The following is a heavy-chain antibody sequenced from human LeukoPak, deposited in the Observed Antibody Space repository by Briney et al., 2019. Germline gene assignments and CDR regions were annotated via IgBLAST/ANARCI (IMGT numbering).Heavy chain of an antibody. J-gene: IGHJ6*02. CDR1: GGSFSGYY. V-gene: IGHV4-34*01. D-gene: IGHD5-18*01. Sequence: SETLSLTCAVYGGSFSGYYWSWIRQPPGRGLEWIGEINHSGSTNYNPSLKSRVTISVDTSKNQFSLKLSSVTAADTAVYYCARRRGYSYGAHGMEVWGQGTTVTVSS. CDR2: INHSGST. CDR3: ARRRGYSYGAHGMEV.